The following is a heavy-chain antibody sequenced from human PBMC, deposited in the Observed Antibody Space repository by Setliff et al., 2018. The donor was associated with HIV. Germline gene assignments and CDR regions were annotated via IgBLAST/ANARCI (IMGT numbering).Heavy chain of an antibody. V-gene: IGHV3-30*01. D-gene: IGHD6-13*01. CDR3: ATYSASWPDY. J-gene: IGHJ4*02. CDR2: IAHDGSYK. CDR1: GFTFSDHA. Sequence: HPGGSLRLSCAASGFTFSDHAIHWVRQAPGKGLDWLAVIAHDGSYKYYADSVKGRFTISRDNSKNTLYLQMKSLRIEDTAVYYCATYSASWPDYWGQGTLVTVSS.